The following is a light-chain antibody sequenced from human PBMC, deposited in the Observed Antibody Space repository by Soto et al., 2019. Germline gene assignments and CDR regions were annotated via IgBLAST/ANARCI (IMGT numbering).Light chain of an antibody. V-gene: IGKV3-20*01. CDR3: QQYGSSLWT. J-gene: IGKJ1*01. CDR1: QSVSSN. Sequence: EIVLTQSPSTLSLSPGDRATLSCRASQSVSSNLAWYQQTPGQAPRLISYGASSRATGIPDRFSGSGSGTDFTLTISRLEPEDFAVYYCQQYGSSLWTFGQGTKVDIK. CDR2: GAS.